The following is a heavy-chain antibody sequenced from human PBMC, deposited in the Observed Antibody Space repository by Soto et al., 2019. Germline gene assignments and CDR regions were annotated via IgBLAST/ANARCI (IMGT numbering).Heavy chain of an antibody. CDR1: GYTFTGYY. J-gene: IGHJ6*02. V-gene: IGHV1-2*04. Sequence: ASVKVSCKASGYTFTGYYMHWVRQAPGQGLEWMGWINPNSGGTNYAQKFQGWVTMTRDTSISTAYMELSRLRSDDTAVYYCARGGNIAARLRYYYYGMDVWGQGTTVTVSS. D-gene: IGHD6-6*01. CDR2: INPNSGGT. CDR3: ARGGNIAARLRYYYYGMDV.